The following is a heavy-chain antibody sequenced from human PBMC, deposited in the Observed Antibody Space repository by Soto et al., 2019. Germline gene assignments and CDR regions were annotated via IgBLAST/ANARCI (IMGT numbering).Heavy chain of an antibody. CDR1: GFTFSDYP. J-gene: IGHJ3*02. CDR2: IRTAPYGATT. V-gene: IGHV3-49*03. Sequence: EVQLVESGGGLVQPGRSLRLSCSASGFTFSDYPMSWFRQAPGKGLEWIAYIRTAPYGATTEYAASVKGRFTISRDDSESIASLQMSTLKTEDTAVYYCSRAIRLSGDSFDIWGQGTLVTVSS. CDR3: SRAIRLSGDSFDI. D-gene: IGHD3-3*01.